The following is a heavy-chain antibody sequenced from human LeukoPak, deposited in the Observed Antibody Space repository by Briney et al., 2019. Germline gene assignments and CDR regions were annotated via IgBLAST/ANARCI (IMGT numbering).Heavy chain of an antibody. CDR2: IYTSGST. D-gene: IGHD3-16*01. J-gene: IGHJ4*02. V-gene: IGHV4-61*02. Sequence: SETLSLTCTVSGGSISSGSYYWSWIRQPAGKGLEWIGRIYTSGSTNYNASLKSRVTISVDTSKNQFSLKLSSVTAADTAVYYCARDSYDYVWGSSNFDYWGQGTLVTVSS. CDR3: ARDSYDYVWGSSNFDY. CDR1: GGSISSGSYY.